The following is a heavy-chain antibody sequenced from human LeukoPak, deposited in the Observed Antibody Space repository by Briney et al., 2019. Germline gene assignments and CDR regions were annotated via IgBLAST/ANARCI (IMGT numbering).Heavy chain of an antibody. V-gene: IGHV5-51*01. D-gene: IGHD6-19*01. CDR1: GYSFTTYW. CDR2: IYPGDSDT. Sequence: GESLKISCKASGYSFTTYWIGWVRQMPGKGLEWMGIIYPGDSDTTYSPSFQGQVTISADKSISTVYLQWSSLKASDTATYYCARTGGYRSGLFDFWGQGTLVTVSS. CDR3: ARTGGYRSGLFDF. J-gene: IGHJ4*02.